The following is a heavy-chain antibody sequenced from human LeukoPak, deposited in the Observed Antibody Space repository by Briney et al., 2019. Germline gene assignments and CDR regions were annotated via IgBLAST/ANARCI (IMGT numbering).Heavy chain of an antibody. CDR1: GFTFSSYW. D-gene: IGHD6-13*01. Sequence: GGSLRLSCAASGFTFSSYWMSWVRQAPGKGLEWVANMKQDGSEKYYVDSVKGRFTISRDNAKNSLYLQMSSLRADDTAVYYCARLGAAAGIDYWGQGTLVTVSS. CDR2: MKQDGSEK. CDR3: ARLGAAAGIDY. J-gene: IGHJ4*02. V-gene: IGHV3-7*01.